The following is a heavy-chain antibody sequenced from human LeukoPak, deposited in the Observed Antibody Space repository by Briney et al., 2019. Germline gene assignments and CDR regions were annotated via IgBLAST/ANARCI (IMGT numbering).Heavy chain of an antibody. J-gene: IGHJ4*02. CDR3: AKDSHSSGWYGGVDY. CDR1: GFTFDDYA. CDR2: ICWNSGSI. D-gene: IGHD6-19*01. Sequence: GGSLRLSCAASGFTFDDYAMHWVRQAPGKGLEWVSGICWNSGSIGYADSVKGRFTISRDNAKNSLYLQMNSLRAEDTALYYCAKDSHSSGWYGGVDYWGQGTLVTVSS. V-gene: IGHV3-9*01.